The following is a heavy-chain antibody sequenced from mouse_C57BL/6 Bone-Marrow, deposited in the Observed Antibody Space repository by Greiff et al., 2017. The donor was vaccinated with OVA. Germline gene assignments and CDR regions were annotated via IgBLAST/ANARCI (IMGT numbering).Heavy chain of an antibody. CDR2: IDPENGDT. CDR3: TTEGNYEGLYFDY. V-gene: IGHV14-4*01. CDR1: GFNIKDDY. Sequence: VQLKQSGAELVRPGASVKLSCTASGFNIKDDYMHWVKQRPEQGLEWIGWIDPENGDTEYASKFQGKATITADTSSNTAYLQLSSLTSEDTAVYYCTTEGNYEGLYFDYWGQGTTLTVSS. D-gene: IGHD2-1*01. J-gene: IGHJ2*01.